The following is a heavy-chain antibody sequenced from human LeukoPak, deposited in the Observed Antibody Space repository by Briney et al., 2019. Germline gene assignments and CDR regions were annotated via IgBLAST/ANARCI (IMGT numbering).Heavy chain of an antibody. CDR2: TYYRSKWYN. Sequence: SQTLSLTCAISGDSVSSNSAAWNWIRQSPSRGLEWLGRTYYRSKWYNDYAVSVKSRITINPDTSKNQFSLQLNSVTPEDTAVYYCARDSSLANNYSDSSGYYPARWYYGMDVWGQGTTVTVSS. V-gene: IGHV6-1*01. CDR1: GDSVSSNSAA. J-gene: IGHJ6*02. CDR3: ARDSSLANNYSDSSGYYPARWYYGMDV. D-gene: IGHD3-22*01.